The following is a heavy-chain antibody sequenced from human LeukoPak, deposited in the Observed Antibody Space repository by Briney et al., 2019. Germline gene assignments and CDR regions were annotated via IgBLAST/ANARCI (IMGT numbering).Heavy chain of an antibody. D-gene: IGHD2-2*01. J-gene: IGHJ4*02. CDR3: AKDWSCSSASCRFDY. CDR2: ISGSGGST. V-gene: IGHV3-23*01. Sequence: GGSLRLSCAASGFTFSSYAMTWVRQAPGRGLEWVSAISGSGGSTSYADSVKGRCTISRDNSKNTLYLQMNSLRADDTAVYHCAKDWSCSSASCRFDYWGQGTLVTVSS. CDR1: GFTFSSYA.